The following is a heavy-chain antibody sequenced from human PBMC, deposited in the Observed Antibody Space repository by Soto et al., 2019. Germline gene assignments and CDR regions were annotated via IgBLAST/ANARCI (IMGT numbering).Heavy chain of an antibody. J-gene: IGHJ5*02. CDR2: ISHDGINK. CDR3: ARDMYSSDYFVKWFEP. CDR1: GFSFSSYA. V-gene: IGHV3-30-3*01. D-gene: IGHD6-19*01. Sequence: ESGGGVVQPGRSLRLSCTASGFSFSSYAMYWFRQPPGKGLGWVAVISHDGINKHYADSVKGRVTVSRDNSNHSLDLQLNSLRGEDTAMYSCARDMYSSDYFVKWFEPWGQGTLVTVSS.